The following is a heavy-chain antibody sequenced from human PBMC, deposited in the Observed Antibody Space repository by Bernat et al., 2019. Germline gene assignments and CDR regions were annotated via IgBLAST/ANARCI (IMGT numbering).Heavy chain of an antibody. J-gene: IGHJ4*02. Sequence: EVQLVESGGGLVKPGGSLRLSCAASGFTFSNAWMNWVRQAPGKGLEWVGRIKSKTDGGTTDYAAPVKGRFTISRDDSKNTLYLQMNSLKTEDTAVYYCTTVTTYYYGSGSYYRVDYWGQGTLVTVYS. CDR3: TTVTTYYYGSGSYYRVDY. V-gene: IGHV3-15*07. D-gene: IGHD3-10*01. CDR1: GFTFSNAW. CDR2: IKSKTDGGTT.